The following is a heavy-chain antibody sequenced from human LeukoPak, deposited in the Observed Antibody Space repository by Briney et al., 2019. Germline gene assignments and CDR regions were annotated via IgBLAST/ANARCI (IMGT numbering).Heavy chain of an antibody. V-gene: IGHV3-30*04. CDR1: GFTFSSYA. CDR3: ASIAAAGSPGGDY. J-gene: IGHJ4*02. D-gene: IGHD6-13*01. CDR2: ISYDGSNK. Sequence: GGSLRLSCAASGFTFSSYAMHWVRQAPGKGLEWVAVISYDGSNKYYADSVKGRFTISRDNSKNTLYLQMNSLRAEDTAVYYCASIAAAGSPGGDYWGQGTLVTVSS.